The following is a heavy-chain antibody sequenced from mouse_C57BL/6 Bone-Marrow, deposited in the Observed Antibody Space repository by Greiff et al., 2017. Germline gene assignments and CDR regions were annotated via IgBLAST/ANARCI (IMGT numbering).Heavy chain of an antibody. CDR1: GYTFTDYE. CDR2: IGPETGGT. Sequence: VQLQQSGAELVRPGASVTLSCKASGYTFTDYEMHWVKQPPVHGLEWIGAIGPETGGTAYNQKFMGKAILTADKSSSTAYMELRSLSSDDSAVYYGTRSGYYGSSYGWGQGTLVTVSA. J-gene: IGHJ3*01. CDR3: TRSGYYGSSYG. V-gene: IGHV1-15*01. D-gene: IGHD1-1*01.